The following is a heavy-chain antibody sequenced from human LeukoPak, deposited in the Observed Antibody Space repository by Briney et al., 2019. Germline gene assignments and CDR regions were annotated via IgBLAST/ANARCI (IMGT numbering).Heavy chain of an antibody. CDR1: IDFISRYY. V-gene: IGHV4-59*13. J-gene: IGHJ6*02. CDR2: IYYSGST. D-gene: IGHD6-13*01. CDR3: ARGGEYSSSWHYYYYYYGMEV. Sequence: SDPLSLTCTVWIDFISRYYWSWLREPRERAGEGLGYIYYSGSTNYNPSLKRRVTISVDKSKNQFSLKLSSVTAADTAVYYCARGGEYSSSWHYYYYYYGMEVWGQGTTVTVSS.